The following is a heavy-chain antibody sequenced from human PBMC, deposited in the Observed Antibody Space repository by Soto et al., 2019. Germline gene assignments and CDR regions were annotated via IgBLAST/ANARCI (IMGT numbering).Heavy chain of an antibody. Sequence: PSETLSLTCAVSGDSISSYYCMWIRQPPGKGLESIGYLYYGRSANYNPSLKSRVTLSVDTSTNQCSLTLSSVTAADTAVYYCARGIEGWYQGRYYYGMDVWGQGTTVTVSS. CDR1: GDSISSYY. D-gene: IGHD6-19*01. CDR3: ARGIEGWYQGRYYYGMDV. J-gene: IGHJ6*02. V-gene: IGHV4-59*01. CDR2: LYYGRSA.